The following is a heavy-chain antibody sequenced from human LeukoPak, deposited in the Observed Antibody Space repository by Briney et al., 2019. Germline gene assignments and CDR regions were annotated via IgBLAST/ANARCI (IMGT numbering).Heavy chain of an antibody. CDR2: IIPIFGTP. J-gene: IGHJ6*02. CDR1: GCSFSNYA. V-gene: IGHV1-69*13. Sequence: SSVPVSCKHSGCSFSNYAISWLRQAPAQGLEWVGGIIPIFGTPNYGQKFQGRVTITADESTSTAYMELSSLRSEDTAVYYCARIGVGPYDSSGYPPIYYYYGMDVWGQGTTVTVSS. CDR3: ARIGVGPYDSSGYPPIYYYYGMDV. D-gene: IGHD3-22*01.